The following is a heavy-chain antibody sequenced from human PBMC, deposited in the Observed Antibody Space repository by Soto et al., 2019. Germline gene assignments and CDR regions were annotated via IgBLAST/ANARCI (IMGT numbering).Heavy chain of an antibody. CDR1: GVTFNNYA. CDR2: ISASGGST. V-gene: IGHV3-23*01. D-gene: IGHD2-8*01. J-gene: IGHJ3*02. Sequence: EVQLLESGGGLVHPGGSLRLSCAASGVTFNNYAMNWVRQAPGKGLEWVSSISASGGSTYYADSVRGRFTISRDNSKNTLYLQTNSLRAEDTAVYYCAKARTRSYADALDIWGQGTLVTVSS. CDR3: AKARTRSYADALDI.